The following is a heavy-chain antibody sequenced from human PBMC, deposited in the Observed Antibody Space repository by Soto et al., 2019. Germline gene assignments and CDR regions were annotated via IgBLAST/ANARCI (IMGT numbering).Heavy chain of an antibody. J-gene: IGHJ4*02. Sequence: SETLSLTCTVSGGSINSGGYFWSWIRQPPGKGLEWIGSIFYTGSTYYNPSLKSRASMSVDTSKNQFSLRLRSVTAADTAVYFCAIVKGKLDQHDLLAFWARGTSVPASS. CDR1: GGSINSGGYF. V-gene: IGHV4-30-4*01. D-gene: IGHD2-15*01. CDR2: IFYTGST. CDR3: AIVKGKLDQHDLLAF.